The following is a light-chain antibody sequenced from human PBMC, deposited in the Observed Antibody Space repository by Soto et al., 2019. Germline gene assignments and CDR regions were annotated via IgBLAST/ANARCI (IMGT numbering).Light chain of an antibody. V-gene: IGKV1-5*01. CDR3: QQYNSYSALT. Sequence: DIQMTQSPSTLSASVGDRVTITCRASQSISSWLAWYQQKPGKAPKLLIYDASSLESGVPSRFSGSGSGTEFTLTISSPQPDDFATYYCQQYNSYSALTFGGGTKVEIK. J-gene: IGKJ4*01. CDR1: QSISSW. CDR2: DAS.